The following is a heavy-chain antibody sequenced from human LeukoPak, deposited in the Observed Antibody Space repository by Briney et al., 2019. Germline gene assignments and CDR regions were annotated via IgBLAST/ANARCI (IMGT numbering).Heavy chain of an antibody. Sequence: PGRSLRLSCAASGFTFSSYSMNWVRQAPGKGLEWVSSISSSSSYIYYADSVKSRFTISRDNAKNSLYLQMNSLRAEDTAVYYCARDYRAHYDFWSGYYAGGYYFDYWGQGTLVTVSS. CDR1: GFTFSSYS. J-gene: IGHJ4*02. V-gene: IGHV3-21*01. D-gene: IGHD3-3*01. CDR2: ISSSSSYI. CDR3: ARDYRAHYDFWSGYYAGGYYFDY.